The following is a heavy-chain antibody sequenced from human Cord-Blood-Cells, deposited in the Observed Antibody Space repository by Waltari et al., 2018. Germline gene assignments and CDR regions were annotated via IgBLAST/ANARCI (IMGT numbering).Heavy chain of an antibody. V-gene: IGHV3-53*01. D-gene: IGHD2-2*01. CDR2: IYSGGST. CDR3: ARDTCSSTSCYAFDI. CDR1: GFPVSSNY. J-gene: IGHJ3*02. Sequence: EVQLVESGGGLIQPGGSLRLSCAASGFPVSSNYMSWVRPAPGKGLEWVSVIYSGGSTYYADSVKGRFTISRDNSKNTLYLQMNSLRAEDTAVYYCARDTCSSTSCYAFDIWGQGTMVTVSS.